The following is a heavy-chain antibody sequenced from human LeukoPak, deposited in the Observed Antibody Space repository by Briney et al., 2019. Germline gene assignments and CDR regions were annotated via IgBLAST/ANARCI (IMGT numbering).Heavy chain of an antibody. CDR1: GFTFSSYS. D-gene: IGHD6-13*01. Sequence: GGSLRLSCAASGFTFSSYSVNWVRQAPGKGLEWVSSISSSSSYIYYADSVKGRFTISRDNAKNSLYLQMNSLRAEDTAVYYCARNPPRGIDRADFDYWGQGTLVTVSS. V-gene: IGHV3-21*01. CDR3: ARNPPRGIDRADFDY. CDR2: ISSSSSYI. J-gene: IGHJ4*02.